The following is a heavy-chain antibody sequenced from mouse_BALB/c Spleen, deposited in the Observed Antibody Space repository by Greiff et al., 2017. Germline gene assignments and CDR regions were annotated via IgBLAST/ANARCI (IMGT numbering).Heavy chain of an antibody. J-gene: IGHJ4*01. CDR3: ARCYYGQYYYAMDY. Sequence: EVQLQESGPSLVKPSQTLSLTCSVTGDSITSGYWNWIRKFPGNKLEYMGYISYSGSTYYNPSLKSRISITRDTSKNQYYLQLNSVTTEDTATYYCARCYYGQYYYAMDYWGQGTSVTVSS. V-gene: IGHV3-8*02. D-gene: IGHD1-2*01. CDR2: ISYSGST. CDR1: GDSITSGY.